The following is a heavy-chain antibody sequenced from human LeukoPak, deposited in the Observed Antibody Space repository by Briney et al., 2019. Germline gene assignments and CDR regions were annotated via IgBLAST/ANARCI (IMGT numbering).Heavy chain of an antibody. J-gene: IGHJ4*02. CDR2: INPNNGGT. D-gene: IGHD1-26*01. V-gene: IGHV1-2*06. CDR1: GYTFTGYY. Sequence: APVKVSCKASGYTFTGYYMHWVRQAPGQGLERMGRINPNNGGTNYAQKFQGRVTMTGDTSISTAYMELSSLRSDDTAVYYCTRESGSYHGNDYWGQGTLVTVSS. CDR3: TRESGSYHGNDY.